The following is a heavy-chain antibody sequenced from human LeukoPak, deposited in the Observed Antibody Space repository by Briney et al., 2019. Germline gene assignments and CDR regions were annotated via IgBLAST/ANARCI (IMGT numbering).Heavy chain of an antibody. V-gene: IGHV3-48*03. J-gene: IGHJ4*02. CDR2: ISSSGSTI. D-gene: IGHD3-16*01. CDR1: GFTFSSYE. Sequence: PGGSLRLSCAASGFTFSSYEMNWVRQAPGKGLEWVSYISSSGSTIYYADSVKGRFTISRDNAKNSLYLQMSSLRAEDTAAYYCAVGGSVERYQFDSWGQGTLVTVSS. CDR3: AVGGSVERYQFDS.